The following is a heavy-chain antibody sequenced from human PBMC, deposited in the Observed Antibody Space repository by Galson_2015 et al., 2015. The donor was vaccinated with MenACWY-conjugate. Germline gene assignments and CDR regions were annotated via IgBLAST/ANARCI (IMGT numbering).Heavy chain of an antibody. J-gene: IGHJ4*02. CDR2: IRDTGSL. V-gene: IGHV4-59*08. D-gene: IGHD7-27*01. Sequence: LRLSCATSGFAFGDYLMGWFRQPPGKGLEWIAYIRDTGSLKDNPSLKSRVTMSADKSNNQFSLRLISVTAADTAVYYCARLPPWGSSFGYFDYWGQGILGAVPS. CDR1: GFAFGDYL. CDR3: ARLPPWGSSFGYFDY.